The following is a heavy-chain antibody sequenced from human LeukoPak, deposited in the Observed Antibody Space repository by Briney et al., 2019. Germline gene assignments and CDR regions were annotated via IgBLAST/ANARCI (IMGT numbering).Heavy chain of an antibody. Sequence: SQTLSLTCAVSGGSISSGGYSWSWIRQPAGKGLEWIGRIYTSGSTNYNPSLKSRVTMSVDTSKNQFSLKLSSVTAADTAVYYCARVPHFGYGDYVGDWFDPWGQGTLVTVSS. J-gene: IGHJ5*02. CDR1: GGSISSGGYS. CDR3: ARVPHFGYGDYVGDWFDP. CDR2: IYTSGST. D-gene: IGHD4-17*01. V-gene: IGHV4-61*02.